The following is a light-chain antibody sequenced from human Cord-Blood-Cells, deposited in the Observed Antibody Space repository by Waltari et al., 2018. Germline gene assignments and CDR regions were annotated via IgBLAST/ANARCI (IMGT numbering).Light chain of an antibody. Sequence: QSVLTQPPSASGTPGQRVTISCSGSSSNIGSNTVNWYQQLPGTAPKLLIYSNNRRPAGAPDRFSGSKSGTSASLAISGLQSEDEADYYCAAWDDSLNGPVFGGGTKLTVL. CDR2: SNN. J-gene: IGLJ2*01. CDR3: AAWDDSLNGPV. V-gene: IGLV1-44*01. CDR1: SSNIGSNT.